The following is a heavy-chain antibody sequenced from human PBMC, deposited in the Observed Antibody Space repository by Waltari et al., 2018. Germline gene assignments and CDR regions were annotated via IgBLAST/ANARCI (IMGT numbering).Heavy chain of an antibody. J-gene: IGHJ3*02. CDR1: GGSISSGGYS. CDR2: IYHSGST. Sequence: QLQLQESGSGLVKPSQTLSLTCAVSGGSISSGGYSWSWIRQPPGKGLGWIGYIYHSGSTYYNPSLKSRVTISVDRSKNQFSLKLSSVTAADTAVYYCASTTSLYCTNGVCYRASAFDIWGQGTMVTVSS. V-gene: IGHV4-30-2*01. D-gene: IGHD2-8*01. CDR3: ASTTSLYCTNGVCYRASAFDI.